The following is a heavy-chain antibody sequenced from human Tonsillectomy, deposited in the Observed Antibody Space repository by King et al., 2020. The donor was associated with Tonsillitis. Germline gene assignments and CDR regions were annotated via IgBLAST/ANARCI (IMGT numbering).Heavy chain of an antibody. Sequence: VQLQESGPGLVKPSETLSLTCTVSGDSISSSYWSWIRQPPEKGLEWIGYIYYSGSTNYNPSLKSRVTISVNTSKNQLSLNLSSVTAADTAVYYCVRSGMGPWTDFDSWGQGILVTVSS. CDR3: VRSGMGPWTDFDS. CDR1: GDSISSSY. CDR2: IYYSGST. V-gene: IGHV4-59*01. D-gene: IGHD3/OR15-3a*01. J-gene: IGHJ4*02.